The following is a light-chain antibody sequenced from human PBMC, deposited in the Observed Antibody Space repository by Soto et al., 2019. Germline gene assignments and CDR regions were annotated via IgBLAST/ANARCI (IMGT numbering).Light chain of an antibody. V-gene: IGLV2-8*01. CDR3: SSHAGNNNFLYV. Sequence: QSALTQPPSASGSPGQSVTISCTGTSSDVGAYNYVSWYQQHPGKAPKLMIYEVSKRPSGVPDRFSGSKSGNTASLTVSGLQAEDEADYYCSSHAGNNNFLYVFGTGTKLTVL. CDR1: SSDVGAYNY. CDR2: EVS. J-gene: IGLJ1*01.